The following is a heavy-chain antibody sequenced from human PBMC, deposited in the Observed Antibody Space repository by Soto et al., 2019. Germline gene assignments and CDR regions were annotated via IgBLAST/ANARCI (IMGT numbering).Heavy chain of an antibody. V-gene: IGHV3-7*03. CDR3: VRGYSDYTDYFDY. Sequence: HPGGSLRLSCAASGFSFSSFWMIWVRQAPGKGLEWVAIIKQDGSEKHYVDSVKGRFTASRDNAEKSLYLQMDSLRPDDTAVYYCVRGYSDYTDYFDYWGQGALVTVSS. D-gene: IGHD5-12*01. CDR2: IKQDGSEK. J-gene: IGHJ4*02. CDR1: GFSFSSFW.